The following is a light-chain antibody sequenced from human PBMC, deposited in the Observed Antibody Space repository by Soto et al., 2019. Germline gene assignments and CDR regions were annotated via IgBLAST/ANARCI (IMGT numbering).Light chain of an antibody. J-gene: IGKJ2*01. CDR1: QRITTY. V-gene: IGKV1-39*01. CDR2: TSG. Sequence: IQMTQSPSSLYASVGDRVTITCRASQRITTYLNWYQQKPGEAPKLLISTSGTLQRGVPSRFSGSGSGTDFSLTITALRPEDFATYFCQQTYSTPYTFGQGTKLEIK. CDR3: QQTYSTPYT.